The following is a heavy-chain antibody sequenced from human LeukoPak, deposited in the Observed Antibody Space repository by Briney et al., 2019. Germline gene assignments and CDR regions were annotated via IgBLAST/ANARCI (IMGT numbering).Heavy chain of an antibody. CDR2: IKSKTDGGTT. Sequence: GGSLRLSCAASGFTFSNAWMSWVRQAPGKGLEWGGRIKSKTDGGTTDYAAPVKGRFTISRDDSKNTLYLQMNSLKTEETAVYYCTTDDYYDSSGYHTLGDYWGQGTLVTVSS. J-gene: IGHJ4*02. CDR3: TTDDYYDSSGYHTLGDY. V-gene: IGHV3-15*01. CDR1: GFTFSNAW. D-gene: IGHD3-22*01.